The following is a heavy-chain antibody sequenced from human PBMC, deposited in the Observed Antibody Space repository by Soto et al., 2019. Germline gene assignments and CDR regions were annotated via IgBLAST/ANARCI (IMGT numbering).Heavy chain of an antibody. CDR2: INAGNGNT. D-gene: IGHD3-22*01. J-gene: IGHJ1*01. CDR3: ARVPLYDSSGYDKPMGYFQH. CDR1: GYTFTSYY. V-gene: IGHV1-3*01. Sequence: ASKVSCKASGYTFTSYYMHWVRQAPGQGLEWMGIINAGNGNTKYSQKFQGRVTITRDTSASTAYMELSSLRSEDTAVYYCARVPLYDSSGYDKPMGYFQHWGQGTLVTVSS.